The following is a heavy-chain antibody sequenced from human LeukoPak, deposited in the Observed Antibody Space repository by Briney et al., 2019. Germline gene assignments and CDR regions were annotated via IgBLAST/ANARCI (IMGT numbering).Heavy chain of an antibody. CDR2: ISSSGSTI. J-gene: IGHJ5*02. Sequence: PGGSLRLSCAASGFTFSDYYMSWIRQAPGKGLEWVSYISSSGSTIYYADSVKGRFTISRDNAKNSLYLQMNSLRAEDTAVYYCARDRPYYYDSGNWFDPWGQGTLVTVSS. CDR1: GFTFSDYY. V-gene: IGHV3-11*04. D-gene: IGHD3-22*01. CDR3: ARDRPYYYDSGNWFDP.